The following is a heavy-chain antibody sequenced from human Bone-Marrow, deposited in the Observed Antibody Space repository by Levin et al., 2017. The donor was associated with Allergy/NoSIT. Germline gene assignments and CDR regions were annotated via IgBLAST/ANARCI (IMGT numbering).Heavy chain of an antibody. CDR3: AGEAWGGSYLDY. V-gene: IGHV3-11*06. D-gene: IGHD7-27*01. J-gene: IGHJ4*02. Sequence: SCAASRFIVTDYFISWIRQAPGKGLEWVSYITTGGYTNNADSVKGRFTISRDSANNSVYLQMNNLRAEDTAVYFCAGEAWGGSYLDYWGPGTLVTVSS. CDR1: RFIVTDYF. CDR2: ITTGGYT.